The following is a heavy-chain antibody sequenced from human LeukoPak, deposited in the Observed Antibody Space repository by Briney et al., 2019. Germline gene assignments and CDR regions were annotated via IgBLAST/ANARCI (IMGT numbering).Heavy chain of an antibody. CDR2: IYHSGST. Sequence: PSETLSLTCNVSGYSISSGYYWGWIRQPPGKGLEWIGNIYHSGSTYYNPSLKSRVTISVDTSKNQFSLKLSSVTAADTAVYYCARDTYHYDSSDYHYWGQGTLVTVSS. V-gene: IGHV4-38-2*02. J-gene: IGHJ4*02. CDR1: GYSISSGYY. D-gene: IGHD3-22*01. CDR3: ARDTYHYDSSDYHY.